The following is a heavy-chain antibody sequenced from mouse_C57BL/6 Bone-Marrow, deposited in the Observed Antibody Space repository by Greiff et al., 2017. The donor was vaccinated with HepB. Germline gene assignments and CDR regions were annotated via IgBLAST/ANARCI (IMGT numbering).Heavy chain of an antibody. CDR2: SRNKANDYTT. CDR3: ARDVLSGNDWYFDV. Sequence: EVQLVESGGGLVQSGRSLRLSCATSGFTFSDFYMEWVRQAPGKGLEWIAASRNKANDYTTEYSASVKGRFIVSRDTSQSILYLQMNALRAEDTAIYYCARDVLSGNDWYFDVWGTGTTVTVSS. D-gene: IGHD2-1*01. J-gene: IGHJ1*03. V-gene: IGHV7-1*01. CDR1: GFTFSDFY.